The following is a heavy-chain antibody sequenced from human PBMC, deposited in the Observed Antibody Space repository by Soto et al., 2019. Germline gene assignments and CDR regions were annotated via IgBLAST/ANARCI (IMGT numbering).Heavy chain of an antibody. CDR1: GYTFTSYG. CDR3: AREGDILTGYYYNWFDP. CDR2: IGAYNGNT. Sequence: ASVKVSCKASGYTFTSYGISWVRQAPGQGLEWMGWIGAYNGNTNYAQKLQGRVTMTTDTSTSTAYMELRSLRSDDTAVYYCAREGDILTGYYYNWFDPWGQGTLVTVS. J-gene: IGHJ5*02. V-gene: IGHV1-18*01. D-gene: IGHD3-9*01.